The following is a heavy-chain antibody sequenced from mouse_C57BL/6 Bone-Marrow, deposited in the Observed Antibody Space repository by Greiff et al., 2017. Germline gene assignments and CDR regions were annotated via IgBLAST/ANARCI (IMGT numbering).Heavy chain of an antibody. Sequence: QVQLQQSGAELVRPGASVKLSCKASGYTFTDYYINWVKQRPGQGLEWIARIYPGSGNTYYNEKFKGKATLTAEESSSTAYMQLSSLTSEDSAVYFCASWGLLWLRRGGYYYAMDYWGQGTSVTVSS. V-gene: IGHV1-76*01. CDR2: IYPGSGNT. CDR1: GYTFTDYY. D-gene: IGHD2-2*01. J-gene: IGHJ4*01. CDR3: ASWGLLWLRRGGYYYAMDY.